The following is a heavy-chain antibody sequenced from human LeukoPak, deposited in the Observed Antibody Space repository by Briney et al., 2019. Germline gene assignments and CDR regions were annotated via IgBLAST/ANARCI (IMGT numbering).Heavy chain of an antibody. D-gene: IGHD5-18*01. V-gene: IGHV3-30*18. CDR2: ISYDGPNK. Sequence: GGSLRLSCAASGFXLNSYVMHWVRQAPGKGREWVALISYDGPNKYYADSVKGRFTISRDDSKSTLYLQMNSLRPEDTAVYYCAKEKLPSGYSFLTDYWGQGTLVTVSS. CDR1: GFXLNSYV. J-gene: IGHJ4*02. CDR3: AKEKLPSGYSFLTDY.